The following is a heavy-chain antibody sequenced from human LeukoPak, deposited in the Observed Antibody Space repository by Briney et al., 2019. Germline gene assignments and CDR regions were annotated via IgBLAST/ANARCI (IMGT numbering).Heavy chain of an antibody. J-gene: IGHJ3*01. D-gene: IGHD6-19*01. CDR1: GGSFSGYY. CDR2: INHSGST. V-gene: IGHV4-34*01. Sequence: SETLSLTCAVYGGSFSGYYWSWIRQPPGKGLEWIGEINHSGSTNYNPSLKSRVTISVDTSKNQFSLKLSSVTAADTAVYYCARSLGSGWFRSWGQGTMVTVSS. CDR3: ARSLGSGWFRS.